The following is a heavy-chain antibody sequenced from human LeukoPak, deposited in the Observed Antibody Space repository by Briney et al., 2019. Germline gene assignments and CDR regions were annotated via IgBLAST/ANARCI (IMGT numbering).Heavy chain of an antibody. V-gene: IGHV1-3*01. J-gene: IGHJ4*02. CDR1: GYTFTSYA. CDR2: INAGNGNT. Sequence: ASVKVSCKASGYTFTSYAMHWVRQAPGQRLEWMGWINAGNGNTKYSQKFQGRVTITRDTSASTAYMELSSLGSEDTAVYYCAREGLVGYFDYWGQGTLVTVSS. D-gene: IGHD3/OR15-3a*01. CDR3: AREGLVGYFDY.